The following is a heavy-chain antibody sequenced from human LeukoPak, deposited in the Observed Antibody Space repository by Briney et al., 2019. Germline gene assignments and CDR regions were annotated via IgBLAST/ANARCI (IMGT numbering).Heavy chain of an antibody. Sequence: GGSLRLSCAASGFTFSTFTMTWVRQTPGKGLEWVSSISSTGTHTYYADSLKGRFTISRDNPKNSLYLQMNSLRAEDTAVYYCARDIYSSGWYPDYWGQGTLVTVSS. CDR1: GFTFSTFT. CDR2: ISSTGTHT. D-gene: IGHD6-19*01. V-gene: IGHV3-21*01. J-gene: IGHJ4*02. CDR3: ARDIYSSGWYPDY.